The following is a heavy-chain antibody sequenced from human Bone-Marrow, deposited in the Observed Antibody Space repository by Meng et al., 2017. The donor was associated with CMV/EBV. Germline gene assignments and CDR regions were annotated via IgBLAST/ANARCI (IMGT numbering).Heavy chain of an antibody. Sequence: ASVKVSCKASGYTFTSYGISWVRQAPGQGLEWMGWINPNSGGTNYAQKFQGRVTMTRDTSISTAYMELSRLRSDDTAVYYCARGEDRGYCSSTSCYRDDPWGQGTLVTVSS. J-gene: IGHJ5*02. D-gene: IGHD2-2*02. CDR3: ARGEDRGYCSSTSCYRDDP. V-gene: IGHV1-2*02. CDR2: INPNSGGT. CDR1: GYTFTSYG.